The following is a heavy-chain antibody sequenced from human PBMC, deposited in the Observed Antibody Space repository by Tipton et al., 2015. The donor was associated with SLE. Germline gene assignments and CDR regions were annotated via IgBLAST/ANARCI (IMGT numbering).Heavy chain of an antibody. D-gene: IGHD5-12*01. Sequence: GLVKPSETLSLTCAVYGGSFSGYYWSGIRQPPGKGLEWIGEINHSGSTNYNPSLKSRVTISVDTSKNQFSLKLSSVTAADTAVYYCARGRGWLRSYYFDYWGQGTLVTVSS. CDR1: GGSFSGYY. V-gene: IGHV4-34*01. J-gene: IGHJ4*02. CDR2: INHSGST. CDR3: ARGRGWLRSYYFDY.